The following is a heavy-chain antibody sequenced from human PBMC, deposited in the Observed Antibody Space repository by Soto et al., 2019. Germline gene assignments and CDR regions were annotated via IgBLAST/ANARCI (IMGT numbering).Heavy chain of an antibody. Sequence: ASVNVSCKASGYTFTSYYMHWVRQAPGQGLEWMGIINPSGGSTSYAQKFQGRVTMTRDTSTSTVYMELSSLRSEDTAVYYCARDHRGYYDSSGYRTAYSPWGQGTLVTVSS. V-gene: IGHV1-46*01. D-gene: IGHD3-22*01. CDR2: INPSGGST. J-gene: IGHJ5*02. CDR1: GYTFTSYY. CDR3: ARDHRGYYDSSGYRTAYSP.